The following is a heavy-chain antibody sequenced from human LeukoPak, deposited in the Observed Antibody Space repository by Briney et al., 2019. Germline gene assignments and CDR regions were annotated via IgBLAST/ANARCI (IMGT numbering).Heavy chain of an antibody. J-gene: IGHJ4*02. CDR3: ARERQLERLAFGKEGSAFDY. Sequence: GGSLRLSCAASGFTFSSYGMHWVRQAPGKGLEWVAVISYDGSNKYYAASVKGRFTISRDNAKNSLYLQMNRLRAEDTAVYYCARERQLERLAFGKEGSAFDYWGQGTLVTVSS. CDR2: ISYDGSNK. CDR1: GFTFSSYG. D-gene: IGHD1-1*01. V-gene: IGHV3-30*03.